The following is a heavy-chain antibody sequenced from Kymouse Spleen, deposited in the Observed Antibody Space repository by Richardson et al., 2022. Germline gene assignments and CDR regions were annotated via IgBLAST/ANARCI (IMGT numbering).Heavy chain of an antibody. Sequence: QVQLVESGGGVVQPGRSLRLSCAASGFTFSSYGMHWVRQAPGKGLEWVAVISYDGSNKYYADSVKGRFTISRDNSKNTLYLQMNSLRAEDTAVYYCAKEGYFDWLSPFDYWGQGTLVTVSS. CDR3: AKEGYFDWLSPFDY. CDR2: ISYDGSNK. CDR1: GFTFSSYG. D-gene: IGHD3-9*01. J-gene: IGHJ4*02. V-gene: IGHV3-30*18.